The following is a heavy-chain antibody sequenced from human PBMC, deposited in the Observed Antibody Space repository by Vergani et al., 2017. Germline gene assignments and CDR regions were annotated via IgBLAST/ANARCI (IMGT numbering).Heavy chain of an antibody. CDR2: IYHSGST. J-gene: IGHJ5*02. CDR3: ARESSRGVIILPFGP. V-gene: IGHV4-38-2*02. D-gene: IGHD3-10*01. Sequence: QVQLQESGPGLVKPSETLSLTCAVSGYSISSGCYWGWIRQPPGKELEWIGSIYHSGSTYYNPSLRSRVTISVDTSKNQFSLKLGSVTAADTAVYYCARESSRGVIILPFGPWGQGTLVTVSS. CDR1: GYSISSGCY.